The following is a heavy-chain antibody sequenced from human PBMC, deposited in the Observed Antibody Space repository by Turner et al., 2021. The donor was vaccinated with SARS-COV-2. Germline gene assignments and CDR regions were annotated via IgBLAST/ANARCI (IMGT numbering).Heavy chain of an antibody. CDR2: VYQSGTA. CDR1: VGSVSGRDYY. D-gene: IGHD2-21*01. Sequence: QVQLQESGLGLVKPSQTLSLTCSGAVGSVSGRDYYWGWIRQPPGKGLGWLGYVYQSGTAYYSPSLQDRLTLSVATSMTQFSLTLSSVTVADTAVYYCVRTLEVIKLPPGTFDLWGQGTVVTVSS. J-gene: IGHJ3*01. V-gene: IGHV4-31*03. CDR3: VRTLEVIKLPPGTFDL.